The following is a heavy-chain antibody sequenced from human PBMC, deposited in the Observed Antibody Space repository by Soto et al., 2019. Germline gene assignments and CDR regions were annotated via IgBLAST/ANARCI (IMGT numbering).Heavy chain of an antibody. V-gene: IGHV4-39*01. CDR2: MYYSGST. CDR3: ARQQSSRSSHHRYYFDY. CDR1: GGSISSSYSY. Sequence: PSETLSLTCTVSGGSISSSYSYWGWIRQPPGKGLEWIGSMYYSGSTYYSPSLKNRVTLSVATSKNQFSLKLSSVTAADTAVYFCARQQSSRSSHHRYYFDYWGQGTLVTVSS. J-gene: IGHJ4*02. D-gene: IGHD6-6*01.